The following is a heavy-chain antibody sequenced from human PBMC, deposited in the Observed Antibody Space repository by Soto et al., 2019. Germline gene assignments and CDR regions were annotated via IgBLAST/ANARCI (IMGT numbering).Heavy chain of an antibody. CDR1: GYTFTSYG. CDR3: ARDPPRGIAVATAHALPHY. J-gene: IGHJ4*02. D-gene: IGHD6-19*01. V-gene: IGHV1-18*01. CDR2: ISDYNGNT. Sequence: QVQLVQSGAEVKKPGASVKVSCKASGYTFTSYGISWVRQAPGQGLAWMGWISDYNGNTNYAQKLQGTVTMTPDTSTRTAYMERRGVRSVDPAVYCCARDPPRGIAVATAHALPHYGRQGTLDVVSS.